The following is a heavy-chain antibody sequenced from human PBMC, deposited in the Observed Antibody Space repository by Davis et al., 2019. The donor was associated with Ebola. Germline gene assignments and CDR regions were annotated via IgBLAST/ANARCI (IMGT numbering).Heavy chain of an antibody. D-gene: IGHD3-9*01. V-gene: IGHV3-23*01. Sequence: GESLKISCAASGFTFSSYAMSWVRQAPGKGLEWVSAISGSGGSTYYADSVKGRFTISRDNSKNTLYLQMNSLRAEDTAVYYCAKDPHVLRYFDWLLNWFDPWGQGTLVTVSS. J-gene: IGHJ5*02. CDR3: AKDPHVLRYFDWLLNWFDP. CDR1: GFTFSSYA. CDR2: ISGSGGST.